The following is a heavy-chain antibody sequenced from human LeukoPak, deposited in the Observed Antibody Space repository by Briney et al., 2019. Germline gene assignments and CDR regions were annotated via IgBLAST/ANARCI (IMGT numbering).Heavy chain of an antibody. CDR2: TYYRSKWYI. CDR1: GDSVSSNSAA. D-gene: IGHD4-17*01. J-gene: IGHJ6*03. CDR3: ARGYGDYYYYYYMDV. Sequence: SQTLSLTCAISGDSVSSNSAAWNWIRQSPTRGLEWLGRTYYRSKWYIDSAPSVESRMTINPDTSKNQFSLQLNSVTPEDTAVYYCARGYGDYYYYYYMDVWGKGTTVTVSS. V-gene: IGHV6-1*01.